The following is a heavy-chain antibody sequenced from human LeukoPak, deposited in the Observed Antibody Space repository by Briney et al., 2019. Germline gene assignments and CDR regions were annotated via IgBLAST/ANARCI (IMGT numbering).Heavy chain of an antibody. Sequence: SVKVSCKASGGTFSSYAISWVRRAPGRGREWWGRIIPILGIANYAKKFQDRVTITADKSTSTAYMELSSMRSEDTAVYYCARARLRDIDWQEDFQHWGQGTLVTVSS. CDR3: ARARLRDIDWQEDFQH. V-gene: IGHV1-69*04. J-gene: IGHJ1*01. CDR2: IIPILGIA. CDR1: GGTFSSYA. D-gene: IGHD3-9*01.